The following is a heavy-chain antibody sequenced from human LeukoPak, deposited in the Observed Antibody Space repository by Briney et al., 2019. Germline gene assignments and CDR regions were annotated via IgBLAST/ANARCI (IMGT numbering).Heavy chain of an antibody. CDR2: ISSSSGTII. Sequence: GGSLRLSCAASGFTFSTYAMSWVRQAPGKGLEWISYISSSSGTIIHYADSVKGRFTISRDNARNSLFLQMTGLRAEDTAVYYCARDRSWGQGTLVTVSS. CDR3: ARDRS. J-gene: IGHJ5*02. CDR1: GFTFSTYA. V-gene: IGHV3-48*04.